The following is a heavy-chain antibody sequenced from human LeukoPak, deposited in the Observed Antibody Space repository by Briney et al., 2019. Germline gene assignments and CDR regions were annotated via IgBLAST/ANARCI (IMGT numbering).Heavy chain of an antibody. CDR2: IYPGDSDT. Sequence: GESLKISCKGSGYSFTSYWIGWVRQMPGKGLEWMGIIYPGDSDTRYSPSFQGQVTISADKSISTAYLQWSSLKASHTAMYYCAILTYYDSSGYSGYFDYWGQGTLVTVSS. CDR1: GYSFTSYW. J-gene: IGHJ4*02. CDR3: AILTYYDSSGYSGYFDY. V-gene: IGHV5-51*01. D-gene: IGHD3-22*01.